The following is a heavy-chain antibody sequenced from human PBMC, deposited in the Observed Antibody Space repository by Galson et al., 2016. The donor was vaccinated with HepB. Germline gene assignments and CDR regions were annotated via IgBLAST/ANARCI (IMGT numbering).Heavy chain of an antibody. Sequence: SLRLSCAVSGFKFGSYSMHWVRQAPGKGLEWVSSISASSSYVDYAGSVKGRFTISRDNAKSSLFLQMNSLRADDTAVYYCARDKGGSEFTLFGVLLDVWGQGTTVTVSS. D-gene: IGHD3-3*01. CDR1: GFKFGSYS. V-gene: IGHV3-21*01. CDR2: ISASSSYV. J-gene: IGHJ6*02. CDR3: ARDKGGSEFTLFGVLLDV.